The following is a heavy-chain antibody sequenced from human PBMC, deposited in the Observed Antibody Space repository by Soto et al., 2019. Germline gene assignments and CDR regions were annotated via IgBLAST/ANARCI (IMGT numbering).Heavy chain of an antibody. D-gene: IGHD3-3*01. J-gene: IGHJ6*02. CDR3: ARAGTIFGVGYGMDV. V-gene: IGHV4-59*01. CDR2: IYYSGST. CDR1: GGSISSYY. Sequence: PSETLSLTCTVSGGSISSYYWSWIRQPPGKGLEWIGYIYYSGSTNYNPSLKSRVTISVDTSKNQFSLKLSSVTAADTAVYYCARAGTIFGVGYGMDVWGQGTTGTSP.